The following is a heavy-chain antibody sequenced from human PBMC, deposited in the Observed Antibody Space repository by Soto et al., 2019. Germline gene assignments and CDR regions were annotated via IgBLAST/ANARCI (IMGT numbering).Heavy chain of an antibody. Sequence: QITLKESGPTLVKPTQTLTLTCTFSGFSLSTSGVGVGWIRQPPGKALGWLALIYWDDDKRYRPSLKSRLTIAKDTSKNQVDLTMTNMDPVDTATYYCAHKGDGYRGFKYWGQGTLVTVSS. J-gene: IGHJ4*02. V-gene: IGHV2-5*02. D-gene: IGHD5-12*01. CDR1: GFSLSTSGVG. CDR2: IYWDDDK. CDR3: AHKGDGYRGFKY.